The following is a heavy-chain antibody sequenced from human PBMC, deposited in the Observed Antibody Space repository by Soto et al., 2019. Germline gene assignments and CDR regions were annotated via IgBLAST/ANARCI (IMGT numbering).Heavy chain of an antibody. CDR1: GFSFDDHG. CDR2: INWNGGST. CDR3: ARGPLGYCSGTSCSPYYYYYYMDV. D-gene: IGHD2-2*01. V-gene: IGHV3-20*01. Sequence: EVQLVESGGGVVRPGGSPRLSCAVSGFSFDDHGMSWVRQAPGKGLEWVSGINWNGGSTNYADSVKGRFTISRDNAKNSLYLQMNSLRAEDTALYHCARGPLGYCSGTSCSPYYYYYYMDVWGKGTTVTVSS. J-gene: IGHJ6*03.